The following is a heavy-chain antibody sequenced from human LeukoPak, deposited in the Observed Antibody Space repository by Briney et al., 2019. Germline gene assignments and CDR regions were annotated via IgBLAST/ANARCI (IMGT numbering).Heavy chain of an antibody. CDR2: ISGSGGST. J-gene: IGHJ4*02. D-gene: IGHD3-10*01. Sequence: PGGSLRLSCAASGFTFSSYAMSWVRQAPGKGLEWVSAISGSGGSTYYADSVKGRFTISRDNSKNTLYLQMNSLRAEDTAVYYCAKPQELWFGQEGPADYWGQGTLVTVSS. CDR1: GFTFSSYA. CDR3: AKPQELWFGQEGPADY. V-gene: IGHV3-23*01.